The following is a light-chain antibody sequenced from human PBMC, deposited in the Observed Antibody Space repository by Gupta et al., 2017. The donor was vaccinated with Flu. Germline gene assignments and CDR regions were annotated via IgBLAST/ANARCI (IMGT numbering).Light chain of an antibody. J-gene: IGLJ3*02. V-gene: IGLV2-11*01. CDR1: SSDIGTYNY. Sequence: QSALTQPRSVSGSPGQSVTMSCTGTSSDIGTYNYVTWFQQHPGKVPKLMIYDVNKRPAGVPDRFSGSKSGNNASLTISGLQADDEADYYCCLFLLGYWVFGGGTKLTVL. CDR3: CLFLLGYWV. CDR2: DVN.